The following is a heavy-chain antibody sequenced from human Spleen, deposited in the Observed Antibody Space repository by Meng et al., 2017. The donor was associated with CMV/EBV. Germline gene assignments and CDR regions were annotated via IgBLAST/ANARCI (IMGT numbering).Heavy chain of an antibody. D-gene: IGHD3-3*01. J-gene: IGHJ4*02. Sequence: GESLKISCAASGFTFSGSAMHWVRQASGKGLEWMGIIYPGDSDTRYSPSFQGQVTISADKSISTAYLQWSSLKASDTAMYYCATTGVDFWSGYFYYWGQGTLVTVSS. V-gene: IGHV5-51*01. CDR3: ATTGVDFWSGYFYY. CDR1: GFTFSGSA. CDR2: IYPGDSDT.